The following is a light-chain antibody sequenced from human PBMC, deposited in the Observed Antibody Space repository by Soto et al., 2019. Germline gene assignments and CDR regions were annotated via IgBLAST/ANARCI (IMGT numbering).Light chain of an antibody. J-gene: IGKJ3*01. CDR2: AAS. Sequence: DIQMIQSPSSLSASVGDRVTITCRASQSISSYLNWYQQKPGKAPKLLIYAASSLQSGVPSSFSGSGSGTDFTLTISSLQPEDFSTYYCQQSYSTPFTFGPGTKVDIK. CDR1: QSISSY. CDR3: QQSYSTPFT. V-gene: IGKV1-39*01.